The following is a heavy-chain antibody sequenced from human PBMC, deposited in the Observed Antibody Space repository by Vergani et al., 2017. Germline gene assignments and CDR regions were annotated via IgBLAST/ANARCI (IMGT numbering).Heavy chain of an antibody. CDR1: GGSISSSSYY. V-gene: IGHV4-39*01. J-gene: IGHJ3*02. CDR2: IYYSGST. D-gene: IGHD3-16*02. CDR3: AIDMITFGGVIGRDAFDI. Sequence: QLQLQESGPGLVKPSETLSLTCTVSGGSISSSSYYWGWIRQPPGKGLEWIGSIYYSGSTYYNPSLKSRVTISVDTSNNQFSLKLSSVTAADTAVYYCAIDMITFGGVIGRDAFDIWGQGTMVTVSS.